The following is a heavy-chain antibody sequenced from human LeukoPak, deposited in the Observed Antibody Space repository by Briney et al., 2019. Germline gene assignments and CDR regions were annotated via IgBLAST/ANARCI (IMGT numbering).Heavy chain of an antibody. V-gene: IGHV3-48*01. CDR2: ISSSSTI. Sequence: PGGSLRLSCAASGFTFSSYSMNWVRQAPGKGLEWVSYISSSSTIYYADSVKGRFTISRDNAKNSLYLQMNSLRAEDTAVYYCAREWAIVALDYWGQGTLVTGSS. D-gene: IGHD5-12*01. CDR3: AREWAIVALDY. CDR1: GFTFSSYS. J-gene: IGHJ4*02.